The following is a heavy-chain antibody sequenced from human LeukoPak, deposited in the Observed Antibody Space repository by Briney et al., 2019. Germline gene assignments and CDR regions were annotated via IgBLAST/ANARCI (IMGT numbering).Heavy chain of an antibody. V-gene: IGHV6-1*01. Sequence: SQNLSLTCAISADSVSSNSAAWNWIRQSPSRSLEWLGRTYYRSKLYNDYAVSVKSRITINPDTSKNQFSLQLNSVTPEDTAVYYCARERIQLWEIHDAFDIWGQGTMVTVSS. CDR2: TYYRSKLYN. CDR3: ARERIQLWEIHDAFDI. CDR1: ADSVSSNSAA. D-gene: IGHD5-18*01. J-gene: IGHJ3*02.